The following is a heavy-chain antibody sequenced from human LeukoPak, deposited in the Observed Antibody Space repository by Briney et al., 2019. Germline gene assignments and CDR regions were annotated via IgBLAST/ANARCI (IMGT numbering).Heavy chain of an antibody. J-gene: IGHJ5*02. Sequence: PGGSLRLSCAASGFTFSSYSMNWVRQAPGKGVEWVSYISSSRSTINYADSVKGGFTISRENAKNSLYMQMNSLRDEDTAVYYCARVPSKWSGYFSGDFRFDPWGQGTLVTVSS. CDR3: ARVPSKWSGYFSGDFRFDP. D-gene: IGHD3-3*01. CDR1: GFTFSSYS. V-gene: IGHV3-48*02. CDR2: ISSSRSTI.